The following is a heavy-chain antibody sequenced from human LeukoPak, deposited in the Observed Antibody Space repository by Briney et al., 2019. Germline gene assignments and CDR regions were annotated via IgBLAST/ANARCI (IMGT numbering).Heavy chain of an antibody. CDR2: ISWNSGSI. Sequence: GGSLRLSCAASGFTFGDYAMHWVRQAPGKGLEWVSGISWNSGSIGYADSVKGRFTISRDDAKNSLYLQMNSLRAEDTALYYCAKDSDYSSSWSWFDPWGQGTLVTVSS. CDR3: AKDSDYSSSWSWFDP. V-gene: IGHV3-9*01. D-gene: IGHD6-13*01. CDR1: GFTFGDYA. J-gene: IGHJ5*02.